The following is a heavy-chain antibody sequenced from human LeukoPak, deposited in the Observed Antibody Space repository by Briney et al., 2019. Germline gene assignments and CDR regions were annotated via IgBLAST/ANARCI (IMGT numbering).Heavy chain of an antibody. J-gene: IGHJ5*02. CDR3: ARDFGDSYGYDWFDP. D-gene: IGHD5-18*01. CDR2: ISSGGYTI. CDR1: RFTFSSYE. V-gene: IGHV3-48*03. Sequence: GGSLRLSCAASRFTFSSYEMNWVRQAPGKGLEWVSYISSGGYTIYYADSLKGRFTISRDNAKNSPFLQMNSLRAEDTAVYYCARDFGDSYGYDWFDPWGQGTLVTVSS.